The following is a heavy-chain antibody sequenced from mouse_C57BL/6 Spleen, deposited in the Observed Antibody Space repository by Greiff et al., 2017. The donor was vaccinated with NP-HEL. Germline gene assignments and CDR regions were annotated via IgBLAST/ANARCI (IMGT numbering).Heavy chain of an antibody. D-gene: IGHD2-3*01. CDR2: IDPSDSET. Sequence: VQLQQPGAELVRPGSSVKLSCKASGYTFTSYWMHWVKQRPIQGLEWIGNIDPSDSETHYNQKFKDKATLTVDKSSSTAYMQLSSLTSEDSAVYYCASGGYDGYYAYWGQGTLVTVSA. V-gene: IGHV1-52*01. CDR3: ASGGYDGYYAY. CDR1: GYTFTSYW. J-gene: IGHJ3*01.